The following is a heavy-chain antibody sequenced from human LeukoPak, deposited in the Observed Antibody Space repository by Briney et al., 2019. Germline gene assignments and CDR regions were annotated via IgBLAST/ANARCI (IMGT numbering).Heavy chain of an antibody. J-gene: IGHJ4*02. Sequence: PGGSLRLSCAASGFTFRSYWMHWVRQAPGKGLVWVSRIDSDGSSTTYADSVKGRFTISRDNTKNTLYLQMNSLRAEDTAVYYCARVYSSGGSDCWGQGTLVTVSS. V-gene: IGHV3-74*01. CDR2: IDSDGSST. CDR3: ARVYSSGGSDC. CDR1: GFTFRSYW. D-gene: IGHD6-19*01.